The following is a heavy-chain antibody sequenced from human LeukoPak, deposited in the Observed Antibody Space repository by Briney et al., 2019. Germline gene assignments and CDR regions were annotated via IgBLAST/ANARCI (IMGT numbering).Heavy chain of an antibody. CDR2: IYDSGST. CDR1: GCSMTNLY. J-gene: IGHJ6*02. D-gene: IGHD2/OR15-2a*01. V-gene: IGHV4-59*01. Sequence: PSETLSLTCSVSGCSMTNLYWTWIRQPPGKGLEWISDIYDSGSTRYNTSLESRVTISVDTSKIQFSLKLSSVTAADTAVYYCAKGGSTNFYYGDVWGQGTTVTVSS. CDR3: AKGGSTNFYYGDV.